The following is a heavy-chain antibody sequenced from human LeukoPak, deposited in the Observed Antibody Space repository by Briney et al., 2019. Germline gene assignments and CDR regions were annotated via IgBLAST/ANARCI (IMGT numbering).Heavy chain of an antibody. J-gene: IGHJ4*02. Sequence: GGSLRLSRAASGFTFSSYAMSWVRQAPGKGLEWVSAISASGGSTYYADSVKGRFTISRDNSKNTLYLQMNSLRAEDTAVYYCAKVIWFGELFFDYWGQGTLVTVSS. V-gene: IGHV3-23*01. CDR1: GFTFSSYA. CDR3: AKVIWFGELFFDY. D-gene: IGHD3-10*01. CDR2: ISASGGST.